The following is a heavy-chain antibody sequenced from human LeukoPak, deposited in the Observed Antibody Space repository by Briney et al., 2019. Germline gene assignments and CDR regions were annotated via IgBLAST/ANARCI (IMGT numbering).Heavy chain of an antibody. Sequence: SQTQSLTCAVSGGSISSGGYYWNWIRQHPGKGLEWIGYIYYSGRTYYNPSLKSRVTISVDTSKNQFSLNLSSVTAADTAVYYCARDFGENEYFQHWGQGTLVTVSS. CDR3: ARDFGENEYFQH. CDR1: GGSISSGGYY. J-gene: IGHJ1*01. V-gene: IGHV4-31*11. CDR2: IYYSGRT. D-gene: IGHD2-21*01.